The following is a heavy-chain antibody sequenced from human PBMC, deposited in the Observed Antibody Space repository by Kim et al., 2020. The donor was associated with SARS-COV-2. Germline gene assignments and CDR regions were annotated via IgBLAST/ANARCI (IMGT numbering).Heavy chain of an antibody. CDR2: FDPEDGET. D-gene: IGHD3-16*01. J-gene: IGHJ4*02. CDR3: ATVGAYDYIWGNRNYFDY. Sequence: ASVKVSCKVSGYTLTELSMHWVRQAPGKGLEWMGGFDPEDGETIYAQKFQGRVTMTEDTSTDTAYMELSSLRSEDTAVYYCATVGAYDYIWGNRNYFDYWGQGTLVTVSS. CDR1: GYTLTELS. V-gene: IGHV1-24*01.